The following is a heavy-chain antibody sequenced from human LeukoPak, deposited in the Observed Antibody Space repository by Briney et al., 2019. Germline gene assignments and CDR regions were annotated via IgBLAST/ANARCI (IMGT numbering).Heavy chain of an antibody. CDR2: ISYDGSNK. CDR3: ASRFSIAADDAFDI. CDR1: GFTFSSYA. D-gene: IGHD6-6*01. J-gene: IGHJ3*02. Sequence: GGSLRLSCAASGFTFSSYAMHWVRQAPGKGLEWVAVISYDGSNKYYADSVKGRFTISRDNSKNTLYLQMNSLRAEDTAVYYCASRFSIAADDAFDIWGQGTMVTVSS. V-gene: IGHV3-30-3*01.